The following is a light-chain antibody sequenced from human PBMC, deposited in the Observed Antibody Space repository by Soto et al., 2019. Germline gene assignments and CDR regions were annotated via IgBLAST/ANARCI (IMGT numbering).Light chain of an antibody. CDR2: DAS. Sequence: DIQMTQSPSTLSASVGERVTITCRASQSISSWLAWYQQKPGKAPKLLIYDASSLESGVPSRFSGSGSGTEFTLTISSLQPDDFATYYCQQYNSYSGTFGQGTKVDI. J-gene: IGKJ1*01. V-gene: IGKV1-5*01. CDR1: QSISSW. CDR3: QQYNSYSGT.